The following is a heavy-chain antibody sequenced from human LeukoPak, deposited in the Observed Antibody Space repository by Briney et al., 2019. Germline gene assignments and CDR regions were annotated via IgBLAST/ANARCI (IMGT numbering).Heavy chain of an antibody. CDR2: INWNGGST. CDR3: ARQDSTAYYDSTGLPYDAFDI. CDR1: GFTFDDYG. V-gene: IGHV3-20*04. J-gene: IGHJ3*02. D-gene: IGHD3-22*01. Sequence: GGSLRLSCAASGFTFDDYGMSWVRQAPGKGLEWVSGINWNGGSTGYADSVKGRFTISRDNAKNSLYLQMNSLRAEDTAMYYCARQDSTAYYDSTGLPYDAFDIWGQGTMVTVSS.